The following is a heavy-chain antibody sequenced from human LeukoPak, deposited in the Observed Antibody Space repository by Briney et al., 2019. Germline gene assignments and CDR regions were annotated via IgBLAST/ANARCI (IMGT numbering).Heavy chain of an antibody. J-gene: IGHJ4*02. CDR2: ISRTGITT. CDR1: GFTFSNYA. V-gene: IGHV3-23*01. CDR3: AKDEWELIFDL. D-gene: IGHD1-26*01. Sequence: PGGSLRLSCAISGFTFSNYAMSWVRQAPGKGLGWVAAISRTGITTYYADSVRGRFIISRDNSKNTLFLQLNSLRVEDTALYYCAKDEWELIFDLWGQGTLVAVSS.